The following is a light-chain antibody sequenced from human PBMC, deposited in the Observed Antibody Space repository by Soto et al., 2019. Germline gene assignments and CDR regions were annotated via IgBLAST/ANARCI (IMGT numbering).Light chain of an antibody. CDR3: QQYKTYWT. J-gene: IGKJ1*01. V-gene: IGKV1-5*03. CDR2: KAS. Sequence: DIQMTQSPSTLSASVGDRVTITCRASQSISSWLAWFQQKPGKAPKLLIYKASNLESGVPSRFSGSGSGTEFTLTISSLQPDDFATYYCQQYKTYWTFGQGTKVEMK. CDR1: QSISSW.